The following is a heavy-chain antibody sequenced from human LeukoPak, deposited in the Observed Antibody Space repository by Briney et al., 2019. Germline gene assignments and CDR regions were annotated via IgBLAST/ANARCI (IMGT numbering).Heavy chain of an antibody. CDR3: ARETISSSWSHHYYGMDV. CDR2: INAGNGNT. Sequence: APVKVSCKASGYTFSSYAMQWVRQAPGQRLEWMGRINAGNGNTKYSQKFQGRVSITRDTSANTAYMELSSLRSEDTAVYFCARETISSSWSHHYYGMDVWGQGTTVTVSS. J-gene: IGHJ6*02. CDR1: GYTFSSYA. V-gene: IGHV1-3*01. D-gene: IGHD6-13*01.